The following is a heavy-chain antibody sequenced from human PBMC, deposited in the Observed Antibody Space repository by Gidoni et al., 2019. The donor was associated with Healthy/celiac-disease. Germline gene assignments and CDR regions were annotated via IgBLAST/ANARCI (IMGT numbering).Heavy chain of an antibody. Sequence: QLQLQESGPGLVKPSETLSLTCTVSGGSISSSSYYWGWIRQPPGKGLEWIGGIYYSGSTYYNPSLKSRVTISVDTSKNQFSLKLSSVTAADTAVYYCARHEREGLELLHLFDIWGQGTMVTVSS. CDR1: GGSISSSSYY. V-gene: IGHV4-39*01. CDR2: IYYSGST. D-gene: IGHD1-7*01. CDR3: ARHEREGLELLHLFDI. J-gene: IGHJ3*02.